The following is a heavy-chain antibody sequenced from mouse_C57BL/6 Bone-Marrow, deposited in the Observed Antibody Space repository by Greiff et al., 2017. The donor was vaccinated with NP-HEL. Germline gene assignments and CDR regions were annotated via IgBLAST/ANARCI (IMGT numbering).Heavy chain of an antibody. CDR3: AREGTVVAWDWYFDV. D-gene: IGHD1-1*01. CDR2: IDPSDSYP. J-gene: IGHJ1*03. Sequence: QVQLQQPGAELVMPGASVKLSCKASGYTFTSYWMHWVKQRPGQGLEWIGEIDPSDSYPNYNQKFKGKSTLTVDKSSSTAYMPLSSLTSEDSAVYYCAREGTVVAWDWYFDVWGTGTTVTVSS. CDR1: GYTFTSYW. V-gene: IGHV1-69*01.